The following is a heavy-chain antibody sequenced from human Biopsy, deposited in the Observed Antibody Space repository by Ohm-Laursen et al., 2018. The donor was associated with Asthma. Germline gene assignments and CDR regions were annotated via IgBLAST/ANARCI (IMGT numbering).Heavy chain of an antibody. V-gene: IGHV1-3*01. D-gene: IGHD3-9*01. CDR2: INAGNGNT. J-gene: IGHJ3*02. Sequence: ASVTASCTASGYTFINYAIHCVRQAPGQRLEWMGWINAGNGNTKNSQKFQGRVTISRDTSASIAYMDLSSLRSEDTAVYYCARTYYDFLTGQVNDAFAMWGQGTMVTVSS. CDR1: GYTFINYA. CDR3: ARTYYDFLTGQVNDAFAM.